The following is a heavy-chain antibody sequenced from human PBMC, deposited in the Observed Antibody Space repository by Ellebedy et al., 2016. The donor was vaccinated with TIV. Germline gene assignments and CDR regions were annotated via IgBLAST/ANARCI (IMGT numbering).Heavy chain of an antibody. D-gene: IGHD2/OR15-2a*01. CDR3: SAWTTEEAY. CDR2: INPDGSVR. J-gene: IGHJ4*02. V-gene: IGHV3-7*01. Sequence: GESLKISXAASGFTFTSSAMSWVRQAPGKGLTWVANINPDGSVRRYVDSVKDRFTISRDNAKNSLFLQMNNLRAEDTAVYYCSAWTTEEAYWGQGTLVTVSS. CDR1: GFTFTSSA.